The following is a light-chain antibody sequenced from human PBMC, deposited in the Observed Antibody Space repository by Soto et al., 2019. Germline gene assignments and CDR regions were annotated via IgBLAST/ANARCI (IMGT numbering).Light chain of an antibody. J-gene: IGKJ1*01. CDR2: LTS. CDR1: QGISNY. CDR3: QQYNTFWT. V-gene: IGKV1-12*01. Sequence: DIQMTQSPSSVSASVGDRVTITCRASQGISNYLAWYQQKPGKAPKLLIYLTSSLQSGVPSRVSGSGSGTEFTLTISSLHPDDFATYYCQQYNTFWTFGPGTKVDI.